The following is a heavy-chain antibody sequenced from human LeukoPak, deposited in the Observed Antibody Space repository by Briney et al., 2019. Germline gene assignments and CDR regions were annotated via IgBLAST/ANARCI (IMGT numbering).Heavy chain of an antibody. Sequence: GGSLRLSCAVSGFTFSSYWMSWVRQAPGKGLEWVANIKQDGSEKYYVDSVKGRFTISRDNAKNSLYLQMNSLRAEDTAVYYCARRSGYPPPWDYWGQGTLVTVSS. CDR1: GFTFSSYW. V-gene: IGHV3-7*01. CDR2: IKQDGSEK. J-gene: IGHJ4*02. CDR3: ARRSGYPPPWDY. D-gene: IGHD3-3*01.